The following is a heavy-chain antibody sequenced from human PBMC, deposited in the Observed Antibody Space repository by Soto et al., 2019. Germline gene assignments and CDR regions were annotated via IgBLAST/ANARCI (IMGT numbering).Heavy chain of an antibody. Sequence: SETLSLTCAVYGGSFSGYYWSWIRQPPGKGLEWIGEINHSGSTNYNPSLKSRVTISVDTSKNQFSLKLSSVTAADTAVYYCARAGRGFYSSSWYNWFDPWGQGTLVTVSS. J-gene: IGHJ5*02. V-gene: IGHV4-34*01. CDR2: INHSGST. CDR1: GGSFSGYY. CDR3: ARAGRGFYSSSWYNWFDP. D-gene: IGHD6-13*01.